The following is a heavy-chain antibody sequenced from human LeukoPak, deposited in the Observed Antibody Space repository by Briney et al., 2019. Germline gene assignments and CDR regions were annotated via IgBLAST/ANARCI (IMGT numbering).Heavy chain of an antibody. J-gene: IGHJ4*02. CDR1: GGSISSGGYS. CDR3: ARRRDGYNYFDY. D-gene: IGHD5-24*01. CDR2: IYYSGST. V-gene: IGHV4-31*03. Sequence: SETLSLTCTVSGGSISSGGYSWSWIRQHPGKGLEWIGYIYYSGSTYYNPSLKSRVTISVDTSKNQFSLKLSSVTAADTAVYYCARRRDGYNYFDYWGQGTLVTVSS.